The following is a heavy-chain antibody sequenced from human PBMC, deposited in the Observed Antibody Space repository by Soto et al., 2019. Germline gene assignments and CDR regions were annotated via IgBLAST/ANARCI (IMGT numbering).Heavy chain of an antibody. CDR3: ARTTGYSSGWYAARRRFFFDY. Sequence: QITLKVSGPTLVKPTQTLTLTCTFSGFSLSTSGVGVGWIRQPPGKALEWLALIYWDDDKRYSPSLKNRLTITKDTSKNQVVLTMTNMDPVDTATYYCARTTGYSSGWYAARRRFFFDYWGQGTLVTVSS. CDR1: GFSLSTSGVG. D-gene: IGHD6-19*01. CDR2: IYWDDDK. V-gene: IGHV2-5*02. J-gene: IGHJ4*02.